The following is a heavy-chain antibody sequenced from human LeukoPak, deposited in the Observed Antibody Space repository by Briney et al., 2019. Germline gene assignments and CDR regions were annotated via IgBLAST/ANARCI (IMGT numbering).Heavy chain of an antibody. CDR2: VSGSGTST. D-gene: IGHD3-22*01. Sequence: GESLRLSCAGSGFPFSSYGMAWVRQAPGKGLEWVSSVSGSGTSTYYAASGRGRFTISRANDKNTLDLQMNSLRAEDTALYYCARDRSLYYYDGSGYYGYWGQGILVTVSS. CDR1: GFPFSSYG. J-gene: IGHJ4*02. V-gene: IGHV3-23*01. CDR3: ARDRSLYYYDGSGYYGY.